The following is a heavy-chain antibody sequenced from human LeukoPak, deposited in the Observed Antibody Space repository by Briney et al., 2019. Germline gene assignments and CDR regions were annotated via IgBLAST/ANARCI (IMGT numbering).Heavy chain of an antibody. CDR1: GFTFSNYN. D-gene: IGHD2-15*01. CDR2: ISSTSSTI. CDR3: ARLPTTGGCSGGSCLSG. J-gene: IGHJ4*02. V-gene: IGHV3-48*02. Sequence: PGGSLRLSCAASGFTFSNYNMNWVRQAPGKGLEWVSFISSTSSTIYYADSVKGRFTISRDNAKNSLYLQMNSLRDEDTAVYFCARLPTTGGCSGGSCLSGWGQGTLVTVSP.